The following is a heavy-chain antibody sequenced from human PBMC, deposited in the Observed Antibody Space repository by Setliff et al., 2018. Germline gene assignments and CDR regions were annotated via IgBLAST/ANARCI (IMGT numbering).Heavy chain of an antibody. CDR1: GFTFSRYS. CDR3: ARDLDGGNCHDL. V-gene: IGHV3-48*01. J-gene: IGHJ5*02. D-gene: IGHD2-15*01. Sequence: PEGSLRLSCAASGFTFSRYSMNWVRQGPGKGLEWVSYISASSSTIYYSGSVKGRFTISRDNAKNSLFLQMNGLRADDTAVYYCARDLDGGNCHDLWGRGTLVTVSS. CDR2: ISASSSTI.